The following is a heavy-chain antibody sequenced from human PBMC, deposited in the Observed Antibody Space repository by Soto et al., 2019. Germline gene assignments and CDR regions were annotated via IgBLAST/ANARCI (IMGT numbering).Heavy chain of an antibody. Sequence: GGCLRLSCSASGFTFSSYVMNWVRQAPGKGLEYVSGITSNGGSTFYADSVKGRFIISRDNSQNTVYLQMSSLTTADTAVYYCLVASAAYWGQGT. J-gene: IGHJ4*02. CDR2: ITSNGGST. CDR1: GFTFSSYV. V-gene: IGHV3-64D*06. CDR3: LVASAAY. D-gene: IGHD6-13*01.